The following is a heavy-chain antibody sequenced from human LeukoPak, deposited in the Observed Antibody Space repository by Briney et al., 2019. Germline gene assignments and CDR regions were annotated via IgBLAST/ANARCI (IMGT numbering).Heavy chain of an antibody. CDR2: IYYSGST. J-gene: IGHJ6*02. V-gene: IGHV4-39*01. CDR1: GGSISSSSYY. D-gene: IGHD6-19*01. CDR3: ARHHGAVAGMMSYYYYGMDV. Sequence: SETLSLICTVSGGSISSSSYYWGWIRQPPGKGLEWIGSIYYSGSTYYNPSLKSRVTISVDTSKNQFSLKLSSVTAADTAVYYCARHHGAVAGMMSYYYYGMDVWGQGTTVTVSS.